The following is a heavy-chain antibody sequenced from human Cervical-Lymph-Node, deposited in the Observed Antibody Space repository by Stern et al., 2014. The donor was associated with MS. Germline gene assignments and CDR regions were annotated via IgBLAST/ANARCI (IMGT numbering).Heavy chain of an antibody. CDR3: ARPRTGGSWPPDGSDI. CDR2: MSYSGST. D-gene: IGHD6-13*01. Sequence: QVQLQESGPGLVKPSETLSLTCTVSGASISSSSYYWGWIRQPPGKGLEWIGRMSYSGSTHYTPPVRSRVTISKDPPKNPCSLKRSSVTAADTAVYYCARPRTGGSWPPDGSDIWGQGTMVTVSS. V-gene: IGHV4-39*02. J-gene: IGHJ3*02. CDR1: GASISSSSYY.